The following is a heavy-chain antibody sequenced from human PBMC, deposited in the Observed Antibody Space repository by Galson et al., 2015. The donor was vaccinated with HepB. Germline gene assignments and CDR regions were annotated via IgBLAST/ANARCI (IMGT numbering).Heavy chain of an antibody. CDR3: ASEVGATTLFDY. V-gene: IGHV3-30*03. D-gene: IGHD1-26*01. CDR1: GFTFSSYG. CDR2: ISYDGSNK. Sequence: SLRLSCAASGFTFSSYGMHWVRQAPGKGLEWVAVISYDGSNKYYADSVKGRFTISRDNSKNTLYLQMNSLRAEDTAVYYCASEVGATTLFDYWGQGTLVTVSS. J-gene: IGHJ4*02.